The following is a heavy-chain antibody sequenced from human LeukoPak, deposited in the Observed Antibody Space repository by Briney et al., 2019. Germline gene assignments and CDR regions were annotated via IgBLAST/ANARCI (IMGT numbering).Heavy chain of an antibody. J-gene: IGHJ6*02. CDR3: AKSPTDYYYYGMDV. CDR2: ISGSGGST. V-gene: IGHV3-23*01. Sequence: GGSLRLSCAASRFTFSSYAMSWVRQAPGKGLEWVSAISGSGGSTYYADSVKGRFTISRDNSKNTLYLQMNSLRAEDTAVYYCAKSPTDYYYYGMDVWGQGTTVTVSS. CDR1: RFTFSSYA.